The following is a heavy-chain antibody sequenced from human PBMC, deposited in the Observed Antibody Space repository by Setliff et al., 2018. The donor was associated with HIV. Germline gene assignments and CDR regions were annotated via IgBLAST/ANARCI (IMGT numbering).Heavy chain of an antibody. CDR2: IKQEGSEK. CDR3: EKEPLNVFGSGAFDY. D-gene: IGHD3-10*01. Sequence: GGSLTLSCAASGFTFSSYLLRWVRQPPGTGLEWVARIKQEGSEKYYVDSVKGRLTISRDNAKNSLYLQKNSLRAEDTAVYYGEKEPLNVFGSGAFDYWGQGTMVTVSS. J-gene: IGHJ4*02. CDR1: GFTFSSYL. V-gene: IGHV3-7*03.